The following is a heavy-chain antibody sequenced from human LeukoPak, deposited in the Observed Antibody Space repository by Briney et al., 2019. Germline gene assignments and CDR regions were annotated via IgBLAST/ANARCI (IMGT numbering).Heavy chain of an antibody. D-gene: IGHD2-2*02. V-gene: IGHV1-69*01. CDR1: GGTVSGYP. J-gene: IGHJ5*02. CDR3: ARDRPGRYCSTISCYSASPFDP. CDR2: IIPIFGTA. Sequence: SVKVSCKASGGTVSGYPISWVRQAPGQGLEWMGGIIPIFGTANYAQKFQGRVTITADESTSTAYMELSSLRSEDTAVYYCARDRPGRYCSTISCYSASPFDPWGQGTLVTVSS.